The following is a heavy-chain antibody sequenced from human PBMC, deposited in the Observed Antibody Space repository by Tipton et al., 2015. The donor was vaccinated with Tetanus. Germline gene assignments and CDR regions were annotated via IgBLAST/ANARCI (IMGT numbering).Heavy chain of an antibody. D-gene: IGHD6-19*01. V-gene: IGHV3-11*01. Sequence: SLRLSCAASGFTFSDYYMTWIRQAPGKGLEWVSYISRSSSTIYYADSVKGRFTISRDNAKNSLYLQMSSLRSDDTAVYYCARLVRQWLVPEDYWGQGTLVTVSS. CDR1: GFTFSDYY. J-gene: IGHJ4*02. CDR3: ARLVRQWLVPEDY. CDR2: ISRSSSTI.